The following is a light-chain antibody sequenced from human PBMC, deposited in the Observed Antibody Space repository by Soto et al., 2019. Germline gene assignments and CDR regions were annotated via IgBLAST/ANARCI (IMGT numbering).Light chain of an antibody. V-gene: IGKV3-20*01. CDR1: QRVSSSY. CDR3: QRYGSSPPFT. Sequence: IVLTQSPCTLSLYPGERATLSCRASQRVSSSYLAWYQQKPGQAPRLLIYGASSRATGIPDRFSGSGSGTDFTLTISRLEPEDFAVYFCQRYGSSPPFTFGQGTKVDIK. CDR2: GAS. J-gene: IGKJ2*01.